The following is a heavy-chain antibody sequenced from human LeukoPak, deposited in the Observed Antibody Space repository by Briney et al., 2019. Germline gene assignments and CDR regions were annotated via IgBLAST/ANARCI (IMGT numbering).Heavy chain of an antibody. V-gene: IGHV4-34*01. CDR1: GFSFSSYS. CDR2: IDHRGDT. CDR3: ARGATISETGYFDF. J-gene: IGHJ4*03. Sequence: GSLRLSCAASGFSFSSYSINWIRQSPGKGLEWIAEIDHRGDTNYNPSVKSRVTVSVDTSKNQFSLKVRSLSAADTAVYYCARGATISETGYFDFWGQGTLVTVSS. D-gene: IGHD5-24*01.